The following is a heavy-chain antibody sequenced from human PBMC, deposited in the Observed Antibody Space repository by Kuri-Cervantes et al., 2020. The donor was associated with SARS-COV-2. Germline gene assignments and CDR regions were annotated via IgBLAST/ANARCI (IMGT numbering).Heavy chain of an antibody. V-gene: IGHV3-74*01. J-gene: IGHJ4*02. Sequence: GGSLRPSGPASGSTFSGHWIHLVRQAPGKGLVWVPRIHPDGSYTNNAGSVRGRFTISRDNAKNMLFLQMNSRRAEDTAVYYCVRDGDHWNFDYWGQGTLVTVSS. CDR3: VRDGDHWNFDY. CDR1: GSTFSGHW. D-gene: IGHD1-1*01. CDR2: IHPDGSYT.